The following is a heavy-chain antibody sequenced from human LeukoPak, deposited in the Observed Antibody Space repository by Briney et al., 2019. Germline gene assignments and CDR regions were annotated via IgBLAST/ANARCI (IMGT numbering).Heavy chain of an antibody. V-gene: IGHV3-48*04. J-gene: IGHJ4*02. D-gene: IGHD3-22*01. Sequence: PGGSLRLSCAPSGFTFSICSVNWARHAPGKGLEWVSYISGSSSSIKYADSVKGRFTISRDNAKNSLYLQMNSLRAEDRAVYYCASDYDRSGYYIDLDYWGQGTLVTVSS. CDR1: GFTFSICS. CDR2: ISGSSSSI. CDR3: ASDYDRSGYYIDLDY.